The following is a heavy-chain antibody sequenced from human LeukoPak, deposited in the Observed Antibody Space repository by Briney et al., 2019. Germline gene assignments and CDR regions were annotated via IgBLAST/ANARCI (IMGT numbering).Heavy chain of an antibody. J-gene: IGHJ4*02. CDR3: AREVDSSGYYYDY. Sequence: GASVKVCCTASGGTFSSYTITWVRQAPGQGLEWMGRIIPILGIANFAQEFQGRVPFTAYKSTSTAYKELSSLRSEDTAGYYCAREVDSSGYYYDYWGQGTLVTVSS. V-gene: IGHV1-69*04. CDR1: GGTFSSYT. D-gene: IGHD3-22*01. CDR2: IIPILGIA.